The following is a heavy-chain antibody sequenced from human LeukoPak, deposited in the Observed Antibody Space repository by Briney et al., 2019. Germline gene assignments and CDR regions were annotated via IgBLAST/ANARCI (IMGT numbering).Heavy chain of an antibody. J-gene: IGHJ4*02. V-gene: IGHV3-30*02. CDR1: GFTFSNYG. CDR2: IRYDGSNK. D-gene: IGHD6-19*01. Sequence: PGGSLTLSCAASGFTFSNYGIHWVRQAPGKGLEWVAFIRYDGSNKYYADSVKGRFTISRDNSKNTLYLHMNSLRAEDTAVYYCAKDGSSGWSYYFDYWGQGTLVTVSS. CDR3: AKDGSSGWSYYFDY.